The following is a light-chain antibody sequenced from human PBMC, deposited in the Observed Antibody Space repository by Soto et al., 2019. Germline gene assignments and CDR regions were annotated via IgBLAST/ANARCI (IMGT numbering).Light chain of an antibody. J-gene: IGKJ1*01. CDR2: AAS. Sequence: DTHTTHSPSSLSASVGYRVTFTCRASQSVSTFLTWYQQKPGKAPELLIYAASNLQSGVPSRFSGSGSWTDFTLTISSLQPDDFATYFCQQYDSYSWTFGQGTKVDIK. V-gene: IGKV1-39*01. CDR3: QQYDSYSWT. CDR1: QSVSTF.